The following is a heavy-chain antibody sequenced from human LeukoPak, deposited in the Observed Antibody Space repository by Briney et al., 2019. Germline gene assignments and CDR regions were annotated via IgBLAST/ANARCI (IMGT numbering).Heavy chain of an antibody. V-gene: IGHV1-2*02. J-gene: IGHJ6*02. CDR1: GYTFTGYY. Sequence: GASVKVSCKASGYTFTGYYMHWVRQAPGQGLEWMGWINPNSGGTNYAQKFQGRVTMTRDTSISTAYMELSRLRSDDTAVYYCARDTIAARTTVNYYYGMDVWGQGTTVTVSS. CDR2: INPNSGGT. D-gene: IGHD6-6*01. CDR3: ARDTIAARTTVNYYYGMDV.